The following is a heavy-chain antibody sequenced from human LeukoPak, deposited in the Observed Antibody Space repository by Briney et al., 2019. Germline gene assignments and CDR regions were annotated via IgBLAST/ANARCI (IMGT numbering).Heavy chain of an antibody. CDR1: GYSSTSYW. CDR3: ARTPGFGDLFDY. CDR2: IYPGDSDT. D-gene: IGHD3-16*01. J-gene: IGHJ4*02. V-gene: IGHV5-51*01. Sequence: GASLQISSKGSGYSSTSYWIGWVRQMPGKGLEWMGVIYPGDSDTKYSPSFQGQVTISADKSITTAYLQLSSLKASDTAMYYCARTPGFGDLFDYWGQGTLVTVSS.